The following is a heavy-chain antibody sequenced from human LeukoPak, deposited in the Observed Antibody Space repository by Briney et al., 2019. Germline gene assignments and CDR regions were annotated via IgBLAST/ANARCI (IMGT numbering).Heavy chain of an antibody. J-gene: IGHJ4*02. CDR3: ATEVREAAANPFDY. CDR2: FDPEDGET. D-gene: IGHD6-13*01. CDR1: GYTLTELS. Sequence: ASVTVSCTVSGYTLTELSMHWVRQAPGKGLEWMGGFDPEDGETIYAQKFQGRVTMTEDTSTDTAYMELSSLRSEDTAVYYCATEVREAAANPFDYWGQGTLVTVSS. V-gene: IGHV1-24*01.